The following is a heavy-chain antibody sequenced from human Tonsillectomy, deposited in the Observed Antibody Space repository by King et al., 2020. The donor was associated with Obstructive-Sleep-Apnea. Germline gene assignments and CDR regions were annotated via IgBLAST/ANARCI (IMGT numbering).Heavy chain of an antibody. CDR2: IYYNGNT. CDR1: GGSISSYY. CDR3: ARHTYYGSGGNPDF. Sequence: QLQESGPGLVKPSETLSLTCTVSGGSISSYYWSWIRQPPGKGLEWLGYIYYNGNTYYSPSLKSRVTMSVDTSKKQFSLTLSSVTAAHTAVYYCARHTYYGSGGNPDFWGQGTLVTVSS. V-gene: IGHV4-59*08. J-gene: IGHJ4*02. D-gene: IGHD3-10*01.